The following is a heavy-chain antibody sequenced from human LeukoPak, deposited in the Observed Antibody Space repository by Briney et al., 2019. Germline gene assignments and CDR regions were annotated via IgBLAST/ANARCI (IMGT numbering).Heavy chain of an antibody. J-gene: IGHJ4*02. CDR1: GFTFSSYA. CDR3: ARDHIVVVTAIVDYFDY. D-gene: IGHD2-21*02. V-gene: IGHV3-30-3*01. CDR2: ISYDGSNK. Sequence: PGGSLRLSCAASGFTFSSYAMHWVRQAPGKGLEWVAVISYDGSNKYYADSVKGRFTISRDNSKNTLYLQMNSLRAEDTAVYYCARDHIVVVTAIVDYFDYWGQGTLVTVSS.